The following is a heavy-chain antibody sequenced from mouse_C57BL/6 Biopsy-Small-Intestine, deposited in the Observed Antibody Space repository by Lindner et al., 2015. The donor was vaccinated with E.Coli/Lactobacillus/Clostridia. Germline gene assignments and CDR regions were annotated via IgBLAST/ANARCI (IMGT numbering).Heavy chain of an antibody. CDR3: AREMIYHGPYWYFDV. CDR1: GYTFTSYT. CDR2: IHPSSGYT. J-gene: IGHJ1*03. V-gene: IGHV1-4*01. Sequence: VQLQESGAELARPGASVKMSCKASGYTFTSYTMHWVKQRPGQGLEWIGYIHPSSGYTKYNQKFKDKATLTADKSSSTAYMQLSSLTSEDSAVHYCAREMIYHGPYWYFDVWGTGTTVTVSS. D-gene: IGHD2-1*01.